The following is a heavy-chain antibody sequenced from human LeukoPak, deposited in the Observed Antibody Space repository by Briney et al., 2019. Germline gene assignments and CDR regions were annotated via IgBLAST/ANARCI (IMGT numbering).Heavy chain of an antibody. D-gene: IGHD3/OR15-3a*01. CDR2: IYYSGNT. Sequence: SETLSLTCTVSGVSISSSNSYWGWIRQPPGKGLEWIGSIYYSGNTYYNASLNSQASISIDTSKNQFSLRLTSVTAADTAVYYCARQTGSGLFILPGGQGTLVTVSS. CDR1: GVSISSSNSY. J-gene: IGHJ4*02. CDR3: ARQTGSGLFILP. V-gene: IGHV4-39*01.